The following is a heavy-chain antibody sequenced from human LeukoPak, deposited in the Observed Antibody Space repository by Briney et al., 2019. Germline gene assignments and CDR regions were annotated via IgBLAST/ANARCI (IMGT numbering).Heavy chain of an antibody. V-gene: IGHV4-59*12. D-gene: IGHD3-10*01. Sequence: PSETLSLTCTVSGGSISSYYWSWIRQPPGKGLEWIGYIYYSGSTNYNPSLKSRVTISVDTSKNQFSLKLSSVTAADTAVYYCARDRNGSGTAFDYWGQGTLVSVSS. CDR1: GGSISSYY. CDR2: IYYSGST. CDR3: ARDRNGSGTAFDY. J-gene: IGHJ4*02.